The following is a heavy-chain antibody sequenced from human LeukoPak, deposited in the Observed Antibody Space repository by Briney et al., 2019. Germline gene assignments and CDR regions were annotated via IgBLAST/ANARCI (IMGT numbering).Heavy chain of an antibody. V-gene: IGHV4-61*08. Sequence: SETLSLTCTVSGGSISSGGYYWSWIRQHPGKGLEWIGYIYYSGSTNYNPSLKSRVTISVDTSKNQFSLKLSSVTAADTAVYYCVQLVPQLGYYYMDVWGKGTTVTVSS. D-gene: IGHD1-1*01. J-gene: IGHJ6*03. CDR3: VQLVPQLGYYYMDV. CDR1: GGSISSGGYY. CDR2: IYYSGST.